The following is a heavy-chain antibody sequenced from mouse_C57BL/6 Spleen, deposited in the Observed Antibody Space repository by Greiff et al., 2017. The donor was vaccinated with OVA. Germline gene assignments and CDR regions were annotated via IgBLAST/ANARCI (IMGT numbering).Heavy chain of an antibody. Sequence: EVQVVESGGGLVKPGGSLKLSCAASGFTFSSYTMSWVRQTPEKRLEWVATISGGGGNTYYPDSVKGRFTLSRDNAKNTLYLQMSSLRSEDTALYYCAREGIITTAGGYFDYWGQGTTLTVSS. CDR1: GFTFSSYT. V-gene: IGHV5-9*01. J-gene: IGHJ2*01. CDR3: AREGIITTAGGYFDY. D-gene: IGHD1-1*01. CDR2: ISGGGGNT.